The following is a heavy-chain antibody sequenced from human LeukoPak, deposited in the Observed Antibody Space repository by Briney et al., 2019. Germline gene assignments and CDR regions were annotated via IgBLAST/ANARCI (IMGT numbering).Heavy chain of an antibody. CDR2: INLNSRTI. CDR3: ARVAVLRIDY. V-gene: IGHV3-48*01. J-gene: IGHJ4*02. CDR1: GFTFSTYG. Sequence: PGGSLRLSCAASGFTFSTYGMNWVRQAPGKGLEWVSYINLNSRTIDYADSVRGRFTISRDNAKSSLYLQMNSLRAEDTAVYYCARVAVLRIDYWGQGTLVTVSS. D-gene: IGHD3-9*01.